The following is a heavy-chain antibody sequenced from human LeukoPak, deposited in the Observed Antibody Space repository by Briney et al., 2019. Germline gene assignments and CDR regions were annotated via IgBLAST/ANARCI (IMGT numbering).Heavy chain of an antibody. CDR1: GFTFTNAW. CDR2: IKSNTDGGTT. J-gene: IGHJ4*02. CDR3: AKDGRQLVGGRFDY. Sequence: GGSLRLSCAGSGFTFTNAWMSWVRQAPGKGLEWVGHIKSNTDGGTTDYAAPVKGRFTISRDNSTNTLYLQMNSLRAEDTAVYYCAKDGRQLVGGRFDYWGQGTLVTVSS. D-gene: IGHD6-6*01. V-gene: IGHV3-15*01.